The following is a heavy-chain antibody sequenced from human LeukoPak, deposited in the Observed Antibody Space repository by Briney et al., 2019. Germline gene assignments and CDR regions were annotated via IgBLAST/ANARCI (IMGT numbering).Heavy chain of an antibody. CDR2: ISSSSSYI. D-gene: IGHD3-3*02. V-gene: IGHV3-21*01. Sequence: PGGSLRLSCAASGFTFSSYSMNRVRQAPGKGLEWVSSISSSSSYIYYADSVKGRFTISRDNAKNSLYLQMNSLRAEDTAVYYCARGVSSTEIRSDAFDIWGQGTMVTVSS. J-gene: IGHJ3*02. CDR1: GFTFSSYS. CDR3: ARGVSSTEIRSDAFDI.